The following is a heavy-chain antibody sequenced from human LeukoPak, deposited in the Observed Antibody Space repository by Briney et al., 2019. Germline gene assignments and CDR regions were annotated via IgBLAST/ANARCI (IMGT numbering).Heavy chain of an antibody. D-gene: IGHD2-8*02. J-gene: IGHJ6*02. CDR3: AKVDGDWWYYYYGMDV. Sequence: PGGSLRLSCAASGFTFSSYAMSWVRQAPGKGLEWVAVISYDGSKKYYADSVRGRFTISRDNSKNTLYFQMNSLRAEDTAVYYCAKVDGDWWYYYYGMDVWGQGTTVTVSS. V-gene: IGHV3-30*18. CDR2: ISYDGSKK. CDR1: GFTFSSYA.